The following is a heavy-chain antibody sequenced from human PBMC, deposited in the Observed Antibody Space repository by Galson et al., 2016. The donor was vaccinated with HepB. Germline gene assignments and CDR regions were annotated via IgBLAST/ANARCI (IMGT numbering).Heavy chain of an antibody. D-gene: IGHD2-21*02. CDR1: GFAVNSDY. CDR2: IHSGGRT. V-gene: IGHV3-53*01. CDR3: ARGPTVTFYGGPTWFDL. J-gene: IGHJ5*02. Sequence: SLRLSCAVSGFAVNSDYMNWIRQAPGKGLEWISVIHSGGRTTYGDSVKGRFTISRDRSKNTLSLQMNSLRAEDTAVYYCARGPTVTFYGGPTWFDLWGQGTVVTVSS.